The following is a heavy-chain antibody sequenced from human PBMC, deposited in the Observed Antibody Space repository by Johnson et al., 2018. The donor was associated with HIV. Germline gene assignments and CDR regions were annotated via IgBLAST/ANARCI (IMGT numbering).Heavy chain of an antibody. CDR1: GFTFSSYG. Sequence: VQLVESGGGVVQPGGSLRLSCAASGFTFSSYGMHWVRQAPGKGLEWVAFIRYDGSNKYYADSVQGRFTISRDKSENTLYLQMNSLRDEETAVYYCAKDVGKSWPDSFDICGQGTMVTVSS. D-gene: IGHD4-23*01. J-gene: IGHJ3*02. V-gene: IGHV3-30*02. CDR3: AKDVGKSWPDSFDI. CDR2: IRYDGSNK.